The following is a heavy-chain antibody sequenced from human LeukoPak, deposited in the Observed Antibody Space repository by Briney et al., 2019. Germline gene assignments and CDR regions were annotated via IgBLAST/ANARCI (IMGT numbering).Heavy chain of an antibody. CDR3: ARDLMYSSSWYSDWFDP. Sequence: ASVKVSCKVSGYTLTELSMHWVRQAPGQGPEWMGGIIPIFGTANYAQKFQGRVTITADKSTSTAYMELSSLRSEDTAVYYCARDLMYSSSWYSDWFDPWGQGTLVTVSS. CDR2: IIPIFGTA. J-gene: IGHJ5*02. V-gene: IGHV1-69*06. CDR1: GYTLTELS. D-gene: IGHD6-13*01.